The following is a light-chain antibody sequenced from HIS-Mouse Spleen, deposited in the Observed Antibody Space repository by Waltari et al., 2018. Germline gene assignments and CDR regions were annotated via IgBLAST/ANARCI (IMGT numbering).Light chain of an antibody. V-gene: IGLV1-44*01. Sequence: QSVLTQPPSASGTPGQRVTISCSGSSSNIGSNTVNRYQQLPGTAPKLLIYSNKQRTSGVPDRFSGSKSGETAALAISGRHSEDEADYYCAAWEDSLNGYVFGTGTKDTVL. CDR3: AAWEDSLNGYV. J-gene: IGLJ1*01. CDR2: SNK. CDR1: SSNIGSNT.